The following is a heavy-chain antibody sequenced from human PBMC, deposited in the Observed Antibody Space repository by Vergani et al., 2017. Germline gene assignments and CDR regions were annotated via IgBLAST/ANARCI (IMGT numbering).Heavy chain of an antibody. D-gene: IGHD2-21*01. Sequence: QVQLVQSGAEVKKPGASVKVSCKASGYTFTGYYMHWVRQAPGKGLEWMGWINPNSGGTNYAQKYQGRVTMTRDTSISTAYMELSRLRSDDTAVYYCARVVVVVGGEAFDIWGQGTMVTVSS. CDR3: ARVVVVVGGEAFDI. CDR1: GYTFTGYY. CDR2: INPNSGGT. J-gene: IGHJ3*02. V-gene: IGHV1-2*02.